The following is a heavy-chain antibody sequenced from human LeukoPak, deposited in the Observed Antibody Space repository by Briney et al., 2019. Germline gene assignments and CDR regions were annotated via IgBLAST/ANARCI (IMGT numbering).Heavy chain of an antibody. CDR1: GGSISSSNW. V-gene: IGHV4-4*02. CDR3: ARTDTSYGDFAFDI. Sequence: SETLSLTCAVSGGSISSSNWWSWVRQPPGKGLEWIGEIYHSGSTNYNPSLKSRVTISVDTSKNRFSLKLSSVTAADTAVYYCARTDTSYGDFAFDIWGQGTMVTVSS. D-gene: IGHD4-17*01. J-gene: IGHJ3*02. CDR2: IYHSGST.